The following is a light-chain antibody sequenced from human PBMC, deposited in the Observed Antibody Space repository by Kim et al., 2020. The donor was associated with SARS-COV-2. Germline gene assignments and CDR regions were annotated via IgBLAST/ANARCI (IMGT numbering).Light chain of an antibody. J-gene: IGKJ2*01. Sequence: IVLTQSPGTLSLSPGERATLSCRASQGGRGGGGGGYQHKPGQAPRLLIYDASSRATGIPDRFSGSGSGTDFTLTINRLEPEDFAVYYCQQYISPPNTFGQGTKVDIK. CDR2: DAS. CDR3: QQYISPPNT. V-gene: IGKV3-20*01. CDR1: QGGRGGG.